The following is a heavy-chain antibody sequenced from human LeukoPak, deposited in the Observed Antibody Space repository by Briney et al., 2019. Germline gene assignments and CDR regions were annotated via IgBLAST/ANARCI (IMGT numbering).Heavy chain of an antibody. D-gene: IGHD1-1*01. CDR3: AREPGTTGTTLWFDP. J-gene: IGHJ5*02. Sequence: PGGSLRLSCAASGFTLSSYWMSWVRQAPGKGVEWVGNIKQDGSEKYYVDYVKGRFTISRDNAKNSLYLQMNSLRAEDTAVYYCAREPGTTGTTLWFDPWGQGTLVTVSS. V-gene: IGHV3-7*01. CDR2: IKQDGSEK. CDR1: GFTLSSYW.